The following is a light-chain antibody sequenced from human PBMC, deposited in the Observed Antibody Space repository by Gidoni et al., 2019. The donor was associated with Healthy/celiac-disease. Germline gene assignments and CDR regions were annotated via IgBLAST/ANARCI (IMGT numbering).Light chain of an antibody. CDR2: EGS. Sequence: QSALTQPASVSGSPGQSITISCTRTSSDVGSYNLVSWYQQHPGKAPKLMIYEGSKRPSGVSNRFSGSKSGNTASLTISGLQAEDEADYYCCSYAGSSILVFGGGTKLTVL. CDR1: SSDVGSYNL. V-gene: IGLV2-23*01. CDR3: CSYAGSSILV. J-gene: IGLJ2*01.